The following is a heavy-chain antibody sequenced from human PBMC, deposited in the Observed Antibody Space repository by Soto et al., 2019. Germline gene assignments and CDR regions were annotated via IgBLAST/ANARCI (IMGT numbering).Heavy chain of an antibody. Sequence: QVRLVESGGGVVQPGRSLRLSCAASGFNIKSFGMHWVRQAPGKGLEWIAFISYDGKEKQYADSVKGRFTVSTDNSNTLFLQMDGLRGEDTAVYFCAKDLSSGTDWPYFDRRGQGTLVIVSS. CDR1: GFNIKSFG. CDR2: ISYDGKEK. J-gene: IGHJ4*02. CDR3: AKDLSSGTDWPYFDR. D-gene: IGHD3-9*01. V-gene: IGHV3-30*18.